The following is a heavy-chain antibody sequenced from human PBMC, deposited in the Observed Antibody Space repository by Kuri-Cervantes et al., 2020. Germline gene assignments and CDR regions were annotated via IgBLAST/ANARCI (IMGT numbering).Heavy chain of an antibody. D-gene: IGHD2-2*01. V-gene: IGHV3-30-3*01. J-gene: IGHJ3*02. Sequence: GESLKISCAASGFTFSSYAMHWVRQAPGKGLEWVAVISYDGSNKYYADSVKGRFTISRDNSKNTLYLQMNSLRAEDTAVYYCAKDQASWPNDAFDIWGQGTMVTVSS. CDR3: AKDQASWPNDAFDI. CDR1: GFTFSSYA. CDR2: ISYDGSNK.